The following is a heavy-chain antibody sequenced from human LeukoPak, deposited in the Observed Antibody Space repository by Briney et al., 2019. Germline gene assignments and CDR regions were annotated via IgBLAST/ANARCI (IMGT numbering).Heavy chain of an antibody. D-gene: IGHD3-10*02. Sequence: GGPLRLSCAASGFTFINYNMNWVRQPPGKGLEWVSYISSSGSTIYYADSVKGRFTISRDNAKNSLYLQMNSLRAEDTAVYYCAELGITMIGGVWGKGTTVTISS. CDR1: GFTFINYN. CDR2: ISSSGSTI. V-gene: IGHV3-48*04. CDR3: AELGITMIGGV. J-gene: IGHJ6*04.